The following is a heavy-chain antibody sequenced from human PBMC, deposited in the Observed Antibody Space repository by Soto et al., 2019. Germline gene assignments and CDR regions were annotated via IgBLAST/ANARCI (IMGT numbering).Heavy chain of an antibody. D-gene: IGHD6-13*01. CDR1: GGSISRGGYY. CDR2: IYYSGST. Sequence: QVQLQESGPGLVKPSQTLSLTCTVSGGSISRGGYYWSWIRQHPGKGLEWIGDIYYSGSTHYNPSLKSRVTISVDTSKNQFSLKLSSVTAGDTPVYYCARAEQQLTLHYWGQGTLVTVSS. CDR3: ARAEQQLTLHY. V-gene: IGHV4-31*03. J-gene: IGHJ4*02.